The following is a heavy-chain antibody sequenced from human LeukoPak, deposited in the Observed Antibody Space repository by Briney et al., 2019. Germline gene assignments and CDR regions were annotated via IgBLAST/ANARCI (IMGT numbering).Heavy chain of an antibody. CDR2: IYTSGST. J-gene: IGHJ4*02. D-gene: IGHD3-10*01. Sequence: PSETLSLTCTVSGGSISSYYWSWIRQPAGKGLEWIGRIYTSGSTNYNPSLKSRVTMSVDTSKNQFSLKLSSVTAADTAVCYCARDFFGDKPYYFDYWGQGTLVTVSS. CDR3: ARDFFGDKPYYFDY. V-gene: IGHV4-4*07. CDR1: GGSISSYY.